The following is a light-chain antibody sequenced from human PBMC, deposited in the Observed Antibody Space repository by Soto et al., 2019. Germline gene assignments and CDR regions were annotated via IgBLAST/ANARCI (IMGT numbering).Light chain of an antibody. CDR2: GAS. CDR3: QQYNKWPPWT. J-gene: IGKJ1*01. Sequence: EIVMTQSPATLSVSPGERATLSCRASQSISSNLAWYQQKPGQAPRLLIYGASTRATGIPARFSGSGSGTEFTLTIGSLQSEDFAVYYCQQYNKWPPWTFGQGTKV. CDR1: QSISSN. V-gene: IGKV3-15*01.